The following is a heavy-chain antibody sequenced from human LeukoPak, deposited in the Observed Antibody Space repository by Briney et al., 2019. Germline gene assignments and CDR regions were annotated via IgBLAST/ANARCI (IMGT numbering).Heavy chain of an antibody. J-gene: IGHJ5*02. CDR1: GGTPSRHV. Sequence: SVKVSRKASGGTPSRHVVSWVRQAPGQGLEWMGGIILISPTANYAQKFQDRVTITMDESTAYMELSSLRSEDTAVYYCATGRVSDTTLVSWFDTWGQGSLVTVSS. CDR2: IILISPTA. V-gene: IGHV1-69*05. CDR3: ATGRVSDTTLVSWFDT. D-gene: IGHD5-18*01.